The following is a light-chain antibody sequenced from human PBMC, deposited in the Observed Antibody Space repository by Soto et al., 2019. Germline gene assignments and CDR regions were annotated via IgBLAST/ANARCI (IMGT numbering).Light chain of an antibody. CDR3: QQYNSYSPWT. V-gene: IGKV1-5*03. J-gene: IGKJ1*01. CDR2: KAS. CDR1: QSISSW. Sequence: DIQMTQSPSTLSASVGDRVTITCRASQSISSWSAWYQQKPGKAPKLLIYKASSLESGVPSRFSGSGSGTEFTLTISSLQPDDFAPYYCQQYNSYSPWTFGQGTKVEIK.